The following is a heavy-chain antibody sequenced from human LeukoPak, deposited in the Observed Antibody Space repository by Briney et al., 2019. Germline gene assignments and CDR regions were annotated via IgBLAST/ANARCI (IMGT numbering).Heavy chain of an antibody. CDR3: ARDRSSGYYPTYWYFDL. CDR2: IYYSGST. CDR1: GGSISSYY. V-gene: IGHV4-59*01. J-gene: IGHJ2*01. Sequence: SETLSLTCTVSGGSISSYYWSWIRQPPGKGLEWIGYIYYSGSTNYNPSLKSRVTISVDTSKNQFSLKLSSVTAADTAVYYCARDRSSGYYPTYWYFDLWGRGTLVTVSS. D-gene: IGHD3-22*01.